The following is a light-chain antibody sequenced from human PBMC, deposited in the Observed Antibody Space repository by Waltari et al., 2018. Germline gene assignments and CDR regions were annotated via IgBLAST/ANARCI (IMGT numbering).Light chain of an antibody. CDR3: SSFTSSTTGI. J-gene: IGLJ2*01. CDR1: SSDSGGYNY. CDR2: DVS. Sequence: SALTQPDSVSGSPGQSITISCSGISSDSGGYNYVSWYQQHPGEAPNVIIYDVSNRPSGVFNRCSGSKSGSSASLAISGLQAEDEADYYCSSFTSSTTGIFGGGTKLTVL. V-gene: IGLV2-14*01.